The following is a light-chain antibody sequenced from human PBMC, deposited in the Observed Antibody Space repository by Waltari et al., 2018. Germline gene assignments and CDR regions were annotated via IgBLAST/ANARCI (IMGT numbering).Light chain of an antibody. CDR1: SSDVGSYNL. Sequence: QSALTQPASVSGSPGQSITISCTGTSSDVGSYNLFPWYHQHPGKAPKLMIYEASKRPSGVSNRFSGSKSGNTASLTISGLQAEDEADYYCSSYTSSSTLVFGGGTKLTVL. CDR2: EAS. J-gene: IGLJ3*02. V-gene: IGLV2-23*01. CDR3: SSYTSSSTLV.